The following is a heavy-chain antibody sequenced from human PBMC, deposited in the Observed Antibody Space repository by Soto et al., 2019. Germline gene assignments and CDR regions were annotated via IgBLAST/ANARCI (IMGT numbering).Heavy chain of an antibody. V-gene: IGHV4-34*01. J-gene: IGHJ5*02. CDR3: ARGSRFYSSGWYHWFDP. CDR1: GGSFSGYY. D-gene: IGHD6-19*01. Sequence: SETLSLTCAVSGGSFSGYYWSWIRQPPGRGLEWIGEINHSGSTNYNPSLESRVTISVDTSKNQFSLKLSSVTAADTAVYYCARGSRFYSSGWYHWFDPWGQGTLVTVSS. CDR2: INHSGST.